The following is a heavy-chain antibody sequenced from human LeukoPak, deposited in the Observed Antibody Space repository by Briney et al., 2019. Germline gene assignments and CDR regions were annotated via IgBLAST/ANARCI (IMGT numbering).Heavy chain of an antibody. CDR3: ATELGYCSGGSCFRLDY. CDR1: GGSISTYY. D-gene: IGHD2-15*01. Sequence: TSETLSLTCTVSGGSISTYYWSWIRQPPGKGLEWIGYIYYSGSTNYNPSLKSRVTISVDTSKNQFSLKLSSVTAADTAVYYCATELGYCSGGSCFRLDYWGQGTLVTVSS. V-gene: IGHV4-59*12. J-gene: IGHJ4*02. CDR2: IYYSGST.